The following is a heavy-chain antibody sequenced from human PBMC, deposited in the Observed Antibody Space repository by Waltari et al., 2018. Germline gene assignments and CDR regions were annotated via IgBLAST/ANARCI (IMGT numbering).Heavy chain of an antibody. CDR3: ARDIVVVVAAKAWFDP. D-gene: IGHD2-15*01. CDR2: IYHSGST. Sequence: QVQLQESGPGLVKPSETLSLTCAVSGYSISSGHYWGWLRQPPGKGLEWIGSIYHSGSTYYNPSLKSRVTISVDTSKNQFSLKLSSVTAADTAVYYCARDIVVVVAAKAWFDPWGQGTLVTVSS. CDR1: GYSISSGHY. V-gene: IGHV4-38-2*02. J-gene: IGHJ5*02.